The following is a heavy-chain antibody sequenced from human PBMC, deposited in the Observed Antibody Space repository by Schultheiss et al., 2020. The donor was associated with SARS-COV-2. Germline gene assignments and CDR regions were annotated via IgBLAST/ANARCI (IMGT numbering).Heavy chain of an antibody. CDR1: GGSISSGDYY. CDR2: IYYSGST. V-gene: IGHV4-61*08. J-gene: IGHJ5*02. Sequence: SETLSLTCTVSGGSISSGDYYWSWIRQPPGKGLEWIGYIYYSGSTNYNPSLKSRVTISVDTSKNQFSLKLSSVTAADTAVYYCARDVRDFWSNWFDPWGQGTLVTVSS. CDR3: ARDVRDFWSNWFDP. D-gene: IGHD3-3*01.